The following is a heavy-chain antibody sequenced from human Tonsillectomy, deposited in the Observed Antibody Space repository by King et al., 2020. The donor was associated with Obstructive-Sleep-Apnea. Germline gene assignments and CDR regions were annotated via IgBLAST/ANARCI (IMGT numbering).Heavy chain of an antibody. CDR1: GYTFTSYG. V-gene: IGHV1-18*01. Sequence: VQLVESGAEVKKPGASVKVSCKASGYTFTSYGISWVRQAPGQGLEWMGWISAYNVNTNYAQKLQGRGTMTTDTSTSTAYMELRSLRSDDTAVYYCARDLGTMIVVVHAPFDYWGQGTLVTVSS. D-gene: IGHD3-22*01. J-gene: IGHJ4*02. CDR2: ISAYNVNT. CDR3: ARDLGTMIVVVHAPFDY.